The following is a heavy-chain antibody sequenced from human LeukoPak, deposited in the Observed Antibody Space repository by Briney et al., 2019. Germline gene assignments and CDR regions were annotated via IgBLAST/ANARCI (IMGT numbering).Heavy chain of an antibody. CDR2: IRSRANSYVT. D-gene: IGHD2-15*01. Sequence: GGSLRLSCAASGFTFSSYSMNWVRQASGKGLEWVGRIRSRANSYVTVYAASMEGRFTISRDDSKNTAYLEMNSLKTEDTAVYYCTRHSDKYCSGAGCYVNNFYGLDVWGQGTTVIVSS. V-gene: IGHV3-73*01. CDR1: GFTFSSYS. CDR3: TRHSDKYCSGAGCYVNNFYGLDV. J-gene: IGHJ6*02.